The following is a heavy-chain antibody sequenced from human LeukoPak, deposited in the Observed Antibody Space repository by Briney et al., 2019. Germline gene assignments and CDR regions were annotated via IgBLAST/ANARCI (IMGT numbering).Heavy chain of an antibody. D-gene: IGHD3-22*01. CDR2: ISSSSSTI. J-gene: IGHJ4*02. Sequence: GGSLRLSCAASGFTFSSYSMNWVRQAPGKGLEWVSYISSSSSTIYYADSVKGQFTISRDNAKNSLYLQMNSLRAEDTAVYYCARSTHYYYDSSPGFDYWGQGTLVTVSS. CDR3: ARSTHYYYDSSPGFDY. CDR1: GFTFSSYS. V-gene: IGHV3-48*04.